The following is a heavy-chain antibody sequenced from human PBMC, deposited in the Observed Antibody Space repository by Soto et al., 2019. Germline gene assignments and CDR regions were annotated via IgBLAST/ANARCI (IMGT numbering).Heavy chain of an antibody. Sequence: GGSLRLSCEASGFTFSSFAMNWVRQAPGRGLEWVSYISDDGASIYYADSLKGRFTISRDNAKNSLSLQMNNLRAEDTSVYYCARENSVQAWLHHFDHWGLGTLVTAPQ. V-gene: IGHV3-48*03. D-gene: IGHD5-18*01. CDR1: GFTFSSFA. CDR3: ARENSVQAWLHHFDH. CDR2: ISDDGASI. J-gene: IGHJ4*02.